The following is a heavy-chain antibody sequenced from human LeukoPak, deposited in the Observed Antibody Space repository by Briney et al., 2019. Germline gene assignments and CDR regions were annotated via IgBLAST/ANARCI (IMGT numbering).Heavy chain of an antibody. D-gene: IGHD6-13*01. V-gene: IGHV3-74*01. CDR2: IRPDGSAT. J-gene: IGHJ4*02. Sequence: PGGSLRLSCAASGFTFSNYWMHWVRQAPGKGLVWVSRIRPDGSATNYAESVKGRLTISRDNAKNTVYLQVNSLRAEDTAVYYCARVPAAASGQGIDYWGQGTLVTVSS. CDR1: GFTFSNYW. CDR3: ARVPAAASGQGIDY.